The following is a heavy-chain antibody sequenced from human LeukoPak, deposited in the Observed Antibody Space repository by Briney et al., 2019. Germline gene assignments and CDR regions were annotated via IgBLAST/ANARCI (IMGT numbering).Heavy chain of an antibody. D-gene: IGHD3-10*01. V-gene: IGHV1-18*01. CDR2: ISAYNGNT. CDR1: GYTFTSYG. Sequence: GAAVKASLKASGYTFTSYGISWVRQAPGQGLEWMGWISAYNGNTNYAQKLQGRVTMTTDTSTSTAYMELRSLRSDDTAVYYCARKYYYGSGSYPHYYYCMDVSGK. CDR3: ARKYYYGSGSYPHYYYCMDV. J-gene: IGHJ6*03.